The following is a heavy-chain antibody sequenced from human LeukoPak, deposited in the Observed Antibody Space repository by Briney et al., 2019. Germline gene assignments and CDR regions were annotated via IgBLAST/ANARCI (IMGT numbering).Heavy chain of an antibody. V-gene: IGHV4-61*02. CDR2: IYTSGST. D-gene: IGHD3-10*01. J-gene: IGHJ6*03. CDR3: ASSGGAKLYGSGSYYALHYYYYYMDV. Sequence: PSQTLSLTCTVSGGSISSGSYYWSWIRQPAGTGLEWIGRIYTSGSTNYNPSLKSRVTISVDTSKNQFSLKLSSVTAADTAVYYCASSGGAKLYGSGSYYALHYYYYYMDVWGKGTTVTVSS. CDR1: GGSISSGSYY.